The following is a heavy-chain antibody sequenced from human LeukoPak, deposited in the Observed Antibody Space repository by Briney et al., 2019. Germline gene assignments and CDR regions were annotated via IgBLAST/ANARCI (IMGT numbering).Heavy chain of an antibody. Sequence: GGSLRLSCAASGFTFSSYAMHWVRQAPGKGLEWVAVISYDGSNKYYADSVKGRFTISRDNSKNTLYLQMNSLRAEDTAVYYCARDSHLFGEYNFDYWGQGTLVTVSS. CDR2: ISYDGSNK. V-gene: IGHV3-30-3*01. J-gene: IGHJ4*02. CDR1: GFTFSSYA. D-gene: IGHD3-10*02. CDR3: ARDSHLFGEYNFDY.